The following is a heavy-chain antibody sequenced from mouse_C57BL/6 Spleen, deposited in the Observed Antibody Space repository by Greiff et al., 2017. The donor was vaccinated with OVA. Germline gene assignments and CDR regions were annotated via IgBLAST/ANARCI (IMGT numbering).Heavy chain of an antibody. D-gene: IGHD2-4*01. CDR1: GYTFPSYW. Sequence: VQLQQPGTELVKPGASVKLSCKASGYTFPSYWLHWVKQRPGQGLEWIGNINPSNGGTNYNEKFKSKATLTVDKSSSTAYMQLSSRTSEDSAVYDCASGGYDYDGYFDVWGTGTTGTVSS. V-gene: IGHV1-53*01. CDR2: INPSNGGT. J-gene: IGHJ1*03. CDR3: ASGGYDYDGYFDV.